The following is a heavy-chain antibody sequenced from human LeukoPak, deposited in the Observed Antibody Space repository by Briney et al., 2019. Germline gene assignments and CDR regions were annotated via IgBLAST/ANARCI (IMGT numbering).Heavy chain of an antibody. V-gene: IGHV3-23*01. CDR2: ISGSGGST. J-gene: IGHJ3*02. CDR1: GFTFSSYA. D-gene: IGHD3-22*01. CDR3: AKDRDSSGYYDDAFDI. Sequence: GGSLRLSGAASGFTFSSYAMSWVRQAPGKGLEWVSAISGSGGSTYCADSVKGRFTISRDNSKTTLYLQMNSLRAEDTAVYYCAKDRDSSGYYDDAFDIWGQGTMVTVSS.